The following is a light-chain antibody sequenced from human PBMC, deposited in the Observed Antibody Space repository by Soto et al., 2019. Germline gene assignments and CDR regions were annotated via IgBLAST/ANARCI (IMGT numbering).Light chain of an antibody. CDR2: AAS. CDR3: QQSYSTPGWT. J-gene: IGKJ1*01. Sequence: DIQMTQSPSSLYASVGDRVTITCRASQSISSYLNWYQQKPGKAPKLLIYAASSLQSGVPSRFSGSGSGTDFTLTISSLQPEDFATYYCQQSYSTPGWTFGQGTKVEIK. CDR1: QSISSY. V-gene: IGKV1-39*01.